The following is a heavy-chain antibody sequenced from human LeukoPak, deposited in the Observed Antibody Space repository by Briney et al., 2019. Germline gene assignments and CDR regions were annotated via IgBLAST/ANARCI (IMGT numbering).Heavy chain of an antibody. V-gene: IGHV1-2*02. CDR3: VRDLTGGSGD. Sequence: ASVKVSCKAFGYTFTDYYMHWVRQAPGQTFEWLAWINPKSGDTHYTQKFQGRVTMTTDTSITSVYMELSGLQSDDTAVYYCVRDLTGGSGDWGQGTLVTVSS. D-gene: IGHD6-19*01. J-gene: IGHJ4*02. CDR2: INPKSGDT. CDR1: GYTFTDYY.